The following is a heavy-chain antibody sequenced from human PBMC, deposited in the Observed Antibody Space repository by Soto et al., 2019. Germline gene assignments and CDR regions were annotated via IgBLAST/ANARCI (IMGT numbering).Heavy chain of an antibody. J-gene: IGHJ5*02. CDR1: GGSISSYY. D-gene: IGHD2-15*01. CDR3: ARDLSIVVAATSSWFDP. CDR2: IYYSGST. Sequence: QVQLQESGPGLVKPSETLSLTCTVSGGSISSYYWSWIRQPPGKGLEWIGYIYYSGSTNYNPSLKSRVAISVDTSKNQFSLKLSSVTAADTAVYYCARDLSIVVAATSSWFDPWGQGTLVTVSS. V-gene: IGHV4-59*01.